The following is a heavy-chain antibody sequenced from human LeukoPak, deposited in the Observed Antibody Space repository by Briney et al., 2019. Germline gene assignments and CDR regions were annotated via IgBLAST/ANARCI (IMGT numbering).Heavy chain of an antibody. CDR1: GGSFSGYY. J-gene: IGHJ4*02. V-gene: IGHV4-34*01. D-gene: IGHD4-23*01. Sequence: SETLSLTCAVYGGSFSGYYWSWIRQPPGKGLEWIGEINHSGSTNYNPSIKSRVTISVDTSKNQFSLKLSSVTAADTAVYYCARAGGYGGKRAYDYWGQGTLVTVSS. CDR2: INHSGST. CDR3: ARAGGYGGKRAYDY.